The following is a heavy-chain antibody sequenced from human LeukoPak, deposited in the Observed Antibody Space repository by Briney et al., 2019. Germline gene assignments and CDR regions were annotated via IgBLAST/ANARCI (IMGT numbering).Heavy chain of an antibody. J-gene: IGHJ4*02. CDR1: GGTFSSYA. CDR3: ARGVRELRYFDWLFN. V-gene: IGHV1-69*13. Sequence: SAKVSCKASGGTFSSYAISWVRQAPGQGLEWMGGIIPIFGTANYAQKFQGRVTITADESTSTAYMELSSLRSEDTAVYYCARGVRELRYFDWLFNWGQGTLVTVSS. CDR2: IIPIFGTA. D-gene: IGHD3-9*01.